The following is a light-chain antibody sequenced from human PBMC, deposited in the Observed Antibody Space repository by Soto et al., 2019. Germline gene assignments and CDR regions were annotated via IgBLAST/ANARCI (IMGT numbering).Light chain of an antibody. Sequence: DTQMTQSPSTLSASVGDTVTITCRARQNTNNWLAWYQQKPEKVPKLLIYGASTLEDGVPSRFSGSRSGTEFTLTINILQPDDFATSYCQRYDGYFGQGTKLEIK. J-gene: IGKJ2*01. CDR1: QNTNNW. V-gene: IGKV1-5*01. CDR2: GAS. CDR3: QRYDGY.